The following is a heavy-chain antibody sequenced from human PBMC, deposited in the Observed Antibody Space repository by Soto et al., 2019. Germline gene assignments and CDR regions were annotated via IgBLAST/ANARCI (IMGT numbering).Heavy chain of an antibody. J-gene: IGHJ4*02. D-gene: IGHD3-3*01. CDR2: INHSGST. V-gene: IGHV4-34*01. Sequence: SETLSLTCAVYGGSFSGYYWSRIRQSPGKGLEWIGEINHSGSTNYNPSLKSRVTISVDTSKNQFSLKLSSVTAADTAVYYCARGPGAIFGVVFPNWGQGTLVTVSS. CDR3: ARGPGAIFGVVFPN. CDR1: GGSFSGYY.